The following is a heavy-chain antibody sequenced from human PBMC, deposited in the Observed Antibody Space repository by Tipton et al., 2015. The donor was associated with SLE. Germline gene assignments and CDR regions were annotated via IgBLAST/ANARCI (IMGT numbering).Heavy chain of an antibody. CDR3: ARDLSSDA. V-gene: IGHV1-8*02. Sequence: QLVQSGAEVKKPGASVKVSCKASGYTFTSYDINWVRQATGQGLEWMGWMNPNSGNTGYAQKLQGRVTMTTDTSTSTAYMELRSLRSDDTAVYYCARDLSSDAWGKRALVTGSS. CDR1: GYTFTSYD. J-gene: IGHJ5*02. D-gene: IGHD2/OR15-2a*01. CDR2: MNPNSGNT.